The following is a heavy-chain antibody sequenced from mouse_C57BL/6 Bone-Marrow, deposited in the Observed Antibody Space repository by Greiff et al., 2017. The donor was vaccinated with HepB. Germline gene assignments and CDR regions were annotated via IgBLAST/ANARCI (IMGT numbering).Heavy chain of an antibody. CDR2: IDPENGDT. J-gene: IGHJ2*01. D-gene: IGHD1-1*01. CDR1: GYTFTDYY. Sequence: EVQLQQAGPELVKPGASVKISCKASGYTFTDYYMNWVKQRPEQGLEWIGWIDPENGDTEYASKFQGKATITADTSSNTAYLQLSSLTSEDTAVYYCTTDYYGSSYVGYWGQGTTLTVSS. CDR3: TTDYYGSSYVGY. V-gene: IGHV14-4*01.